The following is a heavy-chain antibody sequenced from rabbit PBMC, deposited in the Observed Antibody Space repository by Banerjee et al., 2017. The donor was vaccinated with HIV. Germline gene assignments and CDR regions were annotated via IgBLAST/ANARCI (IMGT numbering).Heavy chain of an antibody. Sequence: QLVESGGGLVQPGGSLKLSCKASGFDFSRYYMSWVRQAPGKGLEWIGYIDPVFGNTYYASWVNGRFTISSHNAQNTLYLQLNSLTAADTATYFCARDLAGVIGWNFNFWGPGTLVTVS. V-gene: IGHV1S7*01. J-gene: IGHJ4*01. CDR2: IDPVFGNT. D-gene: IGHD4-1*01. CDR3: ARDLAGVIGWNFNF. CDR1: GFDFSRYY.